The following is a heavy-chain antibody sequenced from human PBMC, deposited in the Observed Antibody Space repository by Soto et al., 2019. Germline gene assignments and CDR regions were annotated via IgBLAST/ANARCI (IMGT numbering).Heavy chain of an antibody. CDR3: AREPRYCRGGSCSITGDAFDI. D-gene: IGHD2-15*01. CDR2: ISNRGDT. J-gene: IGHJ3*02. Sequence: VQLVESGGGLVQPGGSLRLSCTASGFIVSDTYMNWVRQAPGKGLEWVSVISNRGDTHYADSVRGRFSLSRDIADNTLHLQMNNLRGEDTAVYYCAREPRYCRGGSCSITGDAFDIWGQGTMVTVSS. CDR1: GFIVSDTY. V-gene: IGHV3-66*01.